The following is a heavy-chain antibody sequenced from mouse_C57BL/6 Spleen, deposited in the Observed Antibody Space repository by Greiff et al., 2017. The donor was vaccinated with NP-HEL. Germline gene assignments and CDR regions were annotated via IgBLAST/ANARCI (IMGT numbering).Heavy chain of an antibody. J-gene: IGHJ1*03. D-gene: IGHD2-2*01. CDR3: ARKGNGYHWYFDV. Sequence: VQLQQSGPELVKPGASVKISCKASGYTFTDYYMNWVKQSHGKSLEWIGDINPNNGGTSYNQKFKGKATLTVDKSSSTAYMELRSLTSEDSAVYYCARKGNGYHWYFDVWGTGTTVTVSS. CDR2: INPNNGGT. V-gene: IGHV1-26*01. CDR1: GYTFTDYY.